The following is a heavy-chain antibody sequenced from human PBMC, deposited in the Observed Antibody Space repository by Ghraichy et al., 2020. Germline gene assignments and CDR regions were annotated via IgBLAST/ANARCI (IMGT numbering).Heavy chain of an antibody. CDR1: GGSIRSSSYY. D-gene: IGHD3-22*01. V-gene: IGHV4-39*01. Sequence: ESLNISCTVSGGSIRSSSYYWGWIRQPPEKGLEWIGSLYYSESTYYNPSLKSRVIVSVDTSKNQFSLRLSSVTAADTAVYYCARQGRNYYNSSGEEFDYWGQGTLVTVSS. J-gene: IGHJ4*02. CDR2: LYYSEST. CDR3: ARQGRNYYNSSGEEFDY.